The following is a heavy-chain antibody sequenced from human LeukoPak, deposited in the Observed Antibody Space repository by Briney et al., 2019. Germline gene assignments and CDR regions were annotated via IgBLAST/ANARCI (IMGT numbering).Heavy chain of an antibody. D-gene: IGHD3/OR15-3a*01. CDR1: GFTFSSYS. V-gene: IGHV3-21*01. CDR2: ISSSSSYI. J-gene: IGHJ6*02. CDR3: ARDFELGGNPYYYGMDV. Sequence: GGSLRLSCAASGFTFSSYSMNWVRQAPGKGLEWVSSISSSSSYIYYADSVKGRFTISRDNAKNSLYLQMNSLRAEDTAVYYCARDFELGGNPYYYGMDVWGQGTTVTVSS.